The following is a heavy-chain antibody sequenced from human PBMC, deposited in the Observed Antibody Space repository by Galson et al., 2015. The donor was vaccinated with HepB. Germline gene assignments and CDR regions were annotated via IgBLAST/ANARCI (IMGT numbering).Heavy chain of an antibody. CDR1: GFTFSSYS. Sequence: SLRLSCAASGFTFSSYSMNWVRQAPGKGLEWVSYISSSSSTIYYADSVKGRFTISRDNAKNSLYLQMNSLRAEDTAVYYCARDGKGWFGELLSPPTFDYWGQGTLVTVSS. J-gene: IGHJ4*02. D-gene: IGHD3-10*01. CDR3: ARDGKGWFGELLSPPTFDY. V-gene: IGHV3-48*04. CDR2: ISSSSSTI.